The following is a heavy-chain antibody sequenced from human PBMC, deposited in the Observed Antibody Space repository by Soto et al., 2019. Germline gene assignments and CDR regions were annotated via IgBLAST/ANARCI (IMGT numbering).Heavy chain of an antibody. J-gene: IGHJ4*02. CDR2: MNPNSANT. D-gene: IGHD1-26*01. Sequence: QVQLVQSGAEVKKPGASVKVSCKASGYTFPSHEINRVRQATGQGLEWMGWMNPNSANTGYAQKFQGRVTMTRNTSISTAYMELSSLRSEDTAVYYCAREKVGANDYWGQRTLVTVSS. V-gene: IGHV1-8*01. CDR1: GYTFPSHE. CDR3: AREKVGANDY.